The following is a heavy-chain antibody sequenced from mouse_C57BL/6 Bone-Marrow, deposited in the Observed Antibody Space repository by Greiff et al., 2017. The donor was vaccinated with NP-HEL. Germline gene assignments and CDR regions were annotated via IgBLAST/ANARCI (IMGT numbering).Heavy chain of an antibody. CDR2: INPNNGGT. Sequence: EVQLQQSGPELVKPGASVKISCKASGYTFTDYYMNWVKQSHGKSLEWIGDINPNNGGTSYNQKFKGKATLTVDKSSSTAYLEPRRLTSADSAVYYCERSAMDYWGQGTSVTVSS. J-gene: IGHJ4*01. V-gene: IGHV1-26*01. CDR3: ERSAMDY. CDR1: GYTFTDYY.